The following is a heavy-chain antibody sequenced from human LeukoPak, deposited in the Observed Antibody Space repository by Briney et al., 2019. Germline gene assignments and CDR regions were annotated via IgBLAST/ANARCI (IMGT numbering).Heavy chain of an antibody. CDR2: IYYSGST. CDR3: ARSDSGYDLAAFDY. D-gene: IGHD5-12*01. CDR1: GGSISSSSYY. V-gene: IGHV4-39*01. J-gene: IGHJ4*02. Sequence: SETMSLTCTVSGGSISSSSYYWGWIRQPPGKGLEWIGSIYYSGSTYYNPSLKSRVTISVDTSKNQFSLKLSSVTAADTAVYYCARSDSGYDLAAFDYWGQGTLVTVSS.